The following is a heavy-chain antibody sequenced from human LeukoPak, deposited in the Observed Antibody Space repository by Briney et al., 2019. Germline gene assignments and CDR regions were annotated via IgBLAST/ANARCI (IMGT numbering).Heavy chain of an antibody. CDR3: ARDPLMILEGYYFDY. J-gene: IGHJ4*02. CDR2: ISGSGGST. D-gene: IGHD3-22*01. V-gene: IGHV3-23*01. Sequence: RSGGSLRLSCAASGFTFSSYAMSWVRQAPGKGLEWVSAISGSGGSTYYADSVKGRFTISRDNSKNTLYLQMNSLRAEDTAVYYCARDPLMILEGYYFDYWGQGTLVTVSS. CDR1: GFTFSSYA.